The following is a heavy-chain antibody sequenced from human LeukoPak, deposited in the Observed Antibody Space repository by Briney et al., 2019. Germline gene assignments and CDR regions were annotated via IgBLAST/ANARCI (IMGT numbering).Heavy chain of an antibody. J-gene: IGHJ3*02. Sequence: PGGSLRLSCAASGFTFSSYSMNWVRQAPGKGLEWVSSISSSSSYIYYADSVKGRFTISRDNAKNSLYLQMNSLRAEDTAVYYCARVNIWKFVVPAAWNAFDIWGQGTMVTVSS. CDR2: ISSSSSYI. V-gene: IGHV3-21*01. CDR3: ARVNIWKFVVPAAWNAFDI. CDR1: GFTFSSYS. D-gene: IGHD2-2*01.